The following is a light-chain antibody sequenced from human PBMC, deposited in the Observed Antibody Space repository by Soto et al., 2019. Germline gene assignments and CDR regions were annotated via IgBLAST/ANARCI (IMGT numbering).Light chain of an antibody. CDR2: DAS. CDR3: QQRSNWLT. CDR1: QSVSSY. Sequence: EIVLTQSPATLSLSPGERATLSCRASQSVSSYLAWYQQKPGQAPRLLIYDASNRATGIPDRFSGSGSGTDFTLTISSLEPEDFAVYYCQQRSNWLTFGGATKVEIK. V-gene: IGKV3-11*01. J-gene: IGKJ4*01.